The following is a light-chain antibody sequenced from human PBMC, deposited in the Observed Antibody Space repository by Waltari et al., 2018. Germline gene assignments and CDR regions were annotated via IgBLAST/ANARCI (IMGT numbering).Light chain of an antibody. CDR3: AAWDDSLSGVV. Sequence: QSVLTQPPSASGTPGQSMATACSGSASNLGNHYWSWYQPFPGTAPKPISYRNKQRPSGVPDRFSGSKSGPSASLAISGLQSEDEADYYCAAWDDSLSGVVFGGGTKVTVL. CDR2: RNK. CDR1: ASNLGNHY. J-gene: IGLJ2*01. V-gene: IGLV1-47*01.